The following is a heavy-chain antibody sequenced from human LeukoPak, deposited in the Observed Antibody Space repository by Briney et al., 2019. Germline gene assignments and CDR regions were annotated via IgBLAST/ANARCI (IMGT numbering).Heavy chain of an antibody. Sequence: SETLSLTCTVSGGSISSYYWGWIRQPPGKGLEWIGSTYYSGSTYYNPSLKSRVTISVDTSKNQFSLKLSSVTAADTAVYYCARDSLVTAITWGQGTLVTVSS. J-gene: IGHJ4*02. D-gene: IGHD2-21*02. CDR3: ARDSLVTAIT. CDR1: GGSISSYY. V-gene: IGHV4-39*07. CDR2: TYYSGST.